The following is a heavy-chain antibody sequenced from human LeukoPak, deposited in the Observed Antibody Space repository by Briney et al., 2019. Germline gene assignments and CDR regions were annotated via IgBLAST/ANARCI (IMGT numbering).Heavy chain of an antibody. V-gene: IGHV3-23*01. CDR3: AAGLPRFGESENDY. Sequence: PGVSLRLSCAASGFTFSSYGMSWVRQAPGKGLEWVSSVTGSGSRTYYADSVKGRFTISRDNSKNTLYLQMNSLRAEDTAGYYCAAGLPRFGESENDYWGQGTLVTVS. D-gene: IGHD3-10*01. J-gene: IGHJ4*02. CDR1: GFTFSSYG. CDR2: VTGSGSRT.